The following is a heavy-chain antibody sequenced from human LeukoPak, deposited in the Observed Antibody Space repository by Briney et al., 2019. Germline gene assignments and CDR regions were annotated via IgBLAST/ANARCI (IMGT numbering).Heavy chain of an antibody. Sequence: GGSLRLSCAASGFTFSSYAMSWVRQPPGKGLEWVSAISGSGGSTYYADSVKGRFTISRDNSKNTLYLQMNSLRAEDTAVYYCAKDPRSIVGATPDYWGQGTLVTVSS. V-gene: IGHV3-23*01. D-gene: IGHD1-26*01. CDR3: AKDPRSIVGATPDY. CDR1: GFTFSSYA. J-gene: IGHJ4*02. CDR2: ISGSGGST.